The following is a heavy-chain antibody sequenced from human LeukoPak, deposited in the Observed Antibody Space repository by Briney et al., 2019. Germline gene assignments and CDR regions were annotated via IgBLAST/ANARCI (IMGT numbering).Heavy chain of an antibody. V-gene: IGHV4-39*02. D-gene: IGHD5/OR15-5a*01. J-gene: IGHJ4*02. CDR3: AREVVSTITLDF. Sequence: PSETLSLTCTVSGGSISSSSYYWGWIRQPPGKGLEWIGSIYYSGITYYNPSLKSRVTISVDTSKNQFSLKLNSVTAADTAVYYCAREVVSTITLDFWGQGTLVTVSS. CDR1: GGSISSSSYY. CDR2: IYYSGIT.